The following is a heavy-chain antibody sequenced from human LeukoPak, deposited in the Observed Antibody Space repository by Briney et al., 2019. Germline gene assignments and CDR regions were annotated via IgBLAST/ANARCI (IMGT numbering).Heavy chain of an antibody. J-gene: IGHJ5*02. CDR2: IDWDDDK. D-gene: IGHD3-9*01. Sequence: SGPTLVNPTQTLALTCTFSGFPLSTNKMCVSWVRQPPAKALEWLARIDWDDDKYYSTSLKTRLTISKDTSKNQVVLTMTNMDPVNTATYFCAHNRRSGSFDTTNWLDPWGLGTLVTVSS. V-gene: IGHV2-70*12. CDR1: GFPLSTNKMC. CDR3: AHNRRSGSFDTTNWLDP.